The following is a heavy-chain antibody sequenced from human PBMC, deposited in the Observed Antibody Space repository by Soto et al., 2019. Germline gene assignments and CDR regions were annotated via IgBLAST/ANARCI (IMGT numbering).Heavy chain of an antibody. D-gene: IGHD2-2*01. J-gene: IGHJ2*01. V-gene: IGHV3-20*01. CDR2: INWNGSST. CDR1: GFSFDDYG. CDR3: ARTRFVCSSTSCHYWYFDL. Sequence: EVQLVESGGGVVRPGGSLRLSCAASGFSFDDYGMSWVRQAPGKGLEWVSGINWNGSSTGYADSVKGRFTISRDNAKNYLQLQMNSLRAEDTSLYQCARTRFVCSSTSCHYWYFDLWGRGNLVNGSS.